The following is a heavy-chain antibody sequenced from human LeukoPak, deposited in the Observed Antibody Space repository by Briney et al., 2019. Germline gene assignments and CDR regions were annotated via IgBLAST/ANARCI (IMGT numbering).Heavy chain of an antibody. CDR3: ARVAEYSSGWYDPFDY. CDR2: INTNTGNP. J-gene: IGHJ4*02. D-gene: IGHD6-19*01. V-gene: IGHV7-4-1*02. Sequence: ASVKVSCKASGYSFTIYAMNWVRQAPGQGLEWMGWINTNTGNPTYAQGFTGRCVFSLDTSVSTAYLQISSLKAEDTAVYSCARVAEYSSGWYDPFDYWGQGTLVTVSS. CDR1: GYSFTIYA.